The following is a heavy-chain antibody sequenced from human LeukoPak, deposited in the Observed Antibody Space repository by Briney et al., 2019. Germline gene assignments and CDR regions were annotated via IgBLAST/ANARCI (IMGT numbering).Heavy chain of an antibody. CDR2: INHSGST. CDR1: GGSFSGYY. D-gene: IGHD3-10*01. V-gene: IGHV4-34*01. CDR3: ATGGAYFDY. Sequence: SETLSLTCAVYGGSFSGYYWSWIRQPPGKGLEWIGEINHSGSTNYNPSLKSRVTISVDTSKNQFSLKLSSVTAADTAVYYCATGGAYFDYWGQGALVTVSS. J-gene: IGHJ4*02.